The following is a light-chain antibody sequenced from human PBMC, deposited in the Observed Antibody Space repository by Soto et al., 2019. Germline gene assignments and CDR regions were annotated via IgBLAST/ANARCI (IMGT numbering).Light chain of an antibody. J-gene: IGLJ2*01. Sequence: NFMLTQPHSVSESPGKTVTISCTGSGGSIATNYVQWHQQRPGSAPTTVIYEDDKRPSGVPDRFSGSIDRSSNSASLIISGLKTEDEADYYCQSHDSTNVVFGRETKLTVL. CDR2: EDD. V-gene: IGLV6-57*02. CDR3: QSHDSTNVV. CDR1: GGSIATNY.